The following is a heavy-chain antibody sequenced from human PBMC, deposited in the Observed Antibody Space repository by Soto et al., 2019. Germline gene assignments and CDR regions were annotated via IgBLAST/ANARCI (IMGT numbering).Heavy chain of an antibody. V-gene: IGHV4-30-4*01. CDR1: GGPVRDAYSY. Sequence: QVLLQESGPQLVNPSQPLSLTCTVSGGPVRDAYSYWTWIRQPPGKGLEWMGYLSYTGSTYYNPSLRSRASISVDESSNHLSLRLSSVTATDTAVYYCAMELEGGGFGIWGRGTLVTVAS. CDR2: LSYTGST. CDR3: AMELEGGGFGI. J-gene: IGHJ3*02. D-gene: IGHD2-15*01.